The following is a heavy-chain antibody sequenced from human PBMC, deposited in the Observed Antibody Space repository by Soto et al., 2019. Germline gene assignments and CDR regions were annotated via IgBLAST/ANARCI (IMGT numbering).Heavy chain of an antibody. CDR1: GFTFSSYS. V-gene: IGHV3-21*01. J-gene: IGHJ4*02. D-gene: IGHD3-3*01. CDR3: ARDDEVEWLLWGSGSGWFDY. Sequence: EVQLVESGGGLVKPGGSLRLSCAASGFTFSSYSMNWVRQAPGKGLEWVSSIRSSSSYIYYADSVKGRFTISRDNAKNSLYLQMNSLGAEDTAVYYCARDDEVEWLLWGSGSGWFDYWGQGTLVTVSS. CDR2: IRSSSSYI.